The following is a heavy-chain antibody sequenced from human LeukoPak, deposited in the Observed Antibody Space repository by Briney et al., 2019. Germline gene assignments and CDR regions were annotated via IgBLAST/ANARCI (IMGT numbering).Heavy chain of an antibody. J-gene: IGHJ4*02. Sequence: ASVKVSCKASGYTFTCYYMHWVRQAPGQGLEWMGWINPNSGGTNYAQKFQGRVTMTRDTSISTAYMELSRLRSDDTAVYYCARDGLGRYCSGGSCYSGGSDYWGQGTLVTVSS. V-gene: IGHV1-2*02. CDR1: GYTFTCYY. D-gene: IGHD2-15*01. CDR2: INPNSGGT. CDR3: ARDGLGRYCSGGSCYSGGSDY.